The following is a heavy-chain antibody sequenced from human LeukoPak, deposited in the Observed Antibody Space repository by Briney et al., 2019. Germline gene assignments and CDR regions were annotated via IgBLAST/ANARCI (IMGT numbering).Heavy chain of an antibody. V-gene: IGHV4-34*01. CDR2: IYHSGST. Sequence: PSETLSLTCAVYGGSFSGYYWSWIRQPPGKGLEWIGEIYHSGSTNYNPSLKSRVTISVDKSKNQFSLKLSSVTAADTAVYYCARVDGQWLVRRSDYWGQGTLVTVSS. CDR1: GGSFSGYY. J-gene: IGHJ4*02. CDR3: ARVDGQWLVRRSDY. D-gene: IGHD6-19*01.